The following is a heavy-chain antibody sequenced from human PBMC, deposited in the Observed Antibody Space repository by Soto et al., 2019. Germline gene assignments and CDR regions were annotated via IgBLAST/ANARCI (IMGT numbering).Heavy chain of an antibody. J-gene: IGHJ5*02. CDR1: GYSFSSYG. Sequence: QVQLVQSGAEVKKPGASVKVSCKASGYSFSSYGISWVRQAPGQGLDWMGWISVNNGNTDYAPKFQGRVTMTTDTSTSTAYMELRSLRSDDTAVYYCATSYGSGFDPWGQGTLVTVSS. CDR3: ATSYGSGFDP. V-gene: IGHV1-18*04. CDR2: ISVNNGNT. D-gene: IGHD3-10*01.